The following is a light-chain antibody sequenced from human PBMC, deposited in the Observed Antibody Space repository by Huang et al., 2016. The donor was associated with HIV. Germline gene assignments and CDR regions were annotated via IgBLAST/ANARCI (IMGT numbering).Light chain of an antibody. CDR2: CAS. CDR1: QGVSNN. J-gene: IGKJ1*01. V-gene: IGKV3D-15*01. Sequence: EIVMTQSPATLSVSPGERATLSCRASQGVSNNIAWYQQKPGQTPRLLIHCASTRATGIAPKFSGRGSGTDFTLTITSLQPEDSAVYYCQHYNNWPPCTFGPGTQVEI. CDR3: QHYNNWPPCT.